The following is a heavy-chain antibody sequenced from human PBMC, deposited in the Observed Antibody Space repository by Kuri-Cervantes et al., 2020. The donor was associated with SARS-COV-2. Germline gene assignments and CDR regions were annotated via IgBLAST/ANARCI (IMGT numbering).Heavy chain of an antibody. CDR2: ISSSSSYT. Sequence: GGSLRLSCAASGFTFSSYAMSWIRQAPGKGLEWVSYISSSSSYTNYADSVKGRFTISRDNAKNSLYLQMNSLRAEDTAVYYCAREGHSGLWYWGQGTLVTVSS. CDR3: AREGHSGLWY. D-gene: IGHD6-13*01. V-gene: IGHV3-11*06. CDR1: GFTFSSYA. J-gene: IGHJ4*02.